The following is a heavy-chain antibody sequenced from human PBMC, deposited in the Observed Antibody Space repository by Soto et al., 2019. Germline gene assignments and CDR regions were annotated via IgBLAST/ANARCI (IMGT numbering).Heavy chain of an antibody. CDR3: ERTYYYGAGTLDY. J-gene: IGHJ4*02. D-gene: IGHD3-10*01. CDR1: GYTFTNYW. V-gene: IGHV5-51*01. Sequence: PGESLKISCKGSGYTFTNYWIGWVRQMPGKGLEWMGIIYPGDSETRYSPSFQGQVTMSADKSISTAYLQWSSLKASDSAMYYCERTYYYGAGTLDYWGQGTLVTVSS. CDR2: IYPGDSET.